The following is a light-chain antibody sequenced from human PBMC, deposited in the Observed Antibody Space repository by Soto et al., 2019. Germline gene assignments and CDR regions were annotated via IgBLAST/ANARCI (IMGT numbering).Light chain of an antibody. CDR3: QQYNSWPPIT. CDR2: GAS. CDR1: QSVSSN. Sequence: IVMTQSPASLSVSSWESATLSCRASQSVSSNFAWFQKKPRQAPRLLISGASTRATGIPARFSGSGSGTEFTLTISSLQSEDFAVSYCQQYNSWPPITFGQGTRLEFK. J-gene: IGKJ5*01. V-gene: IGKV3-15*01.